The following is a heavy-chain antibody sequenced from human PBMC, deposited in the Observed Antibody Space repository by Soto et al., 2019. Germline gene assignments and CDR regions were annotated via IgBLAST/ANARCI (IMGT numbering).Heavy chain of an antibody. CDR3: ARSAQDIILVPTAIGGLDY. D-gene: IGHD2-2*01. Sequence: QVQLVQSGAEVKKPGSSVKVSCKDSGDTFYNYAISWVRQAPGQGLEWMGGIIPIFGTANYAQKIQGRVTITADESTSTAYMEMSSLRSDDTAVYYCARSAQDIILVPTAIGGLDYGGQGTLVTVSS. CDR2: IIPIFGTA. V-gene: IGHV1-69*12. CDR1: GDTFYNYA. J-gene: IGHJ4*02.